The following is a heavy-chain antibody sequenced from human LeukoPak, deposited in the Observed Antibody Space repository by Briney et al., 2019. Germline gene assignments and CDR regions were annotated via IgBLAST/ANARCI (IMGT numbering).Heavy chain of an antibody. V-gene: IGHV4-38-2*02. D-gene: IGHD1-1*01. CDR3: ARGRRYNSPLNYMDV. Sequence: SETLSLTCTVSGYSISSGYYWGWIRQPPGKGLEWIGSIYHSGSTYYNPSLKSRVTISVDTSKNQFSLKLSSVTAADTAVYFCARGRRYNSPLNYMDVWGKGTTVIVSS. CDR1: GYSISSGYY. CDR2: IYHSGST. J-gene: IGHJ6*03.